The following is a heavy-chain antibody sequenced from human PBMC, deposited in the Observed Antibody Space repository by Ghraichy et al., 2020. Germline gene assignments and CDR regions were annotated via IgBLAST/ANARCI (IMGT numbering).Heavy chain of an antibody. D-gene: IGHD5-18*01. CDR3: ATTPLVYTAMGGEDYFDY. J-gene: IGHJ4*02. Sequence: ASVKVSCKVSGYTLTELSMHWVRQAPGKGLEWMGGFDPEDGETIYAQKFQGRVTMTEDTSTDTAYMELSSLRSEDTAVYYCATTPLVYTAMGGEDYFDYWGQGTLVTVSS. CDR2: FDPEDGET. CDR1: GYTLTELS. V-gene: IGHV1-24*01.